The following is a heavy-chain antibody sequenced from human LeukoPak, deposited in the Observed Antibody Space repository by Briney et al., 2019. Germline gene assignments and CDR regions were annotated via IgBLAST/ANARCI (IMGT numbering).Heavy chain of an antibody. CDR3: ARRYMDV. Sequence: PGGSLRLSCAASGFTFSYYSMNWVRQAPGKGLEWVSYISSSSSTIFYADSVKGRFAISRDNAKNSLYLQMNSLRAEDTAVYYCARRYMDVWGQGTTVTVSS. V-gene: IGHV3-48*01. CDR2: ISSSSSTI. D-gene: IGHD3-16*02. CDR1: GFTFSYYS. J-gene: IGHJ6*02.